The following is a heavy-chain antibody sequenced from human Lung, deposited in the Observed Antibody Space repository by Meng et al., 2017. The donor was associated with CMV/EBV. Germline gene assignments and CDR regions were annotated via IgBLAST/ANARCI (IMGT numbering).Heavy chain of an antibody. CDR3: VAYLVGIGGRGY. Sequence: SXTLSLTCSVSGVSVSNDDYHWSWIRQSPGKGLEWIGQLYSTGTDTFNPSLMSRVTISKDTSKNRFSLTLTSVTAADTAVYFCVAYLVGIGGRGYWGQGXMVTVSS. CDR1: GVSVSNDDYH. D-gene: IGHD1-26*01. J-gene: IGHJ4*02. CDR2: LYSTGTD. V-gene: IGHV4-61*08.